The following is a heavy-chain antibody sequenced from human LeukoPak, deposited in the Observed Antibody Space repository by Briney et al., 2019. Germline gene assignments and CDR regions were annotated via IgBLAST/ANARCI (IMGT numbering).Heavy chain of an antibody. Sequence: GGSLRLSCAASGFTFSSYSMNWVRQAPGKGLEWVSSIGSSSSYIYYADSVKGRFTISRDNAKNSLYLQMNSLRAEDTAVYYCASSIAVAGRDYWGQGTLVTVSS. J-gene: IGHJ4*02. CDR2: IGSSSSYI. CDR1: GFTFSSYS. CDR3: ASSIAVAGRDY. V-gene: IGHV3-21*01. D-gene: IGHD6-19*01.